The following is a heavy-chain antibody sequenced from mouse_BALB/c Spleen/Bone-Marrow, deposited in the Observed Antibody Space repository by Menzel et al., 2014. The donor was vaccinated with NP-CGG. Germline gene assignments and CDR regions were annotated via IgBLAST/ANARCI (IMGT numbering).Heavy chain of an antibody. CDR3: ARQGYYGKGDY. J-gene: IGHJ2*01. CDR2: INPDSSTI. V-gene: IGHV4-1*02. D-gene: IGHD2-1*01. Sequence: EVQVVESGGGLVQPGGSLKLSCAASGLDFSRYWMSWVRQAPGKGLEWIGEINPDSSTINYTPSLKDKFIISRDNAKNTLYLQMSKVRSEDTALYYCARQGYYGKGDYWGQGTTLTVSS. CDR1: GLDFSRYW.